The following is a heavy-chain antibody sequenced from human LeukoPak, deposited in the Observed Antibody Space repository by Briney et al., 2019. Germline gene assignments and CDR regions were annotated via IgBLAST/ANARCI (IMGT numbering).Heavy chain of an antibody. V-gene: IGHV4-34*01. CDR3: ARGRGYDYGDYPFDY. D-gene: IGHD4-17*01. Sequence: PSETLSLTCAVYGGSFSGYYWSWIRQPPGKGLEWIGEINHSGSTNYNPSLKSRVTISVDTSKNQFSLKLSSVTAADTAVYYCARGRGYDYGDYPFDYWGQGTLVTVSS. CDR1: GGSFSGYY. J-gene: IGHJ4*02. CDR2: INHSGST.